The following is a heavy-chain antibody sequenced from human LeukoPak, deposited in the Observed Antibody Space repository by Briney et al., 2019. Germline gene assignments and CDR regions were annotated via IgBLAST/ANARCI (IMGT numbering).Heavy chain of an antibody. CDR2: FFVGSGHT. V-gene: IGHV1-58*01. D-gene: IGHD4-17*01. J-gene: IGHJ6*02. CDR1: GFTFGTSA. CDR3: AATLTVTTGSTYYGLDV. Sequence: GASVKVSCKASGFTFGTSAVQWVRQARGQRLEWIGWFFVGSGHTNYAQKFQERVTMTRDMSTSTAYMELSSLRSEDTAVYYCAATLTVTTGSTYYGLDVWGQGTTVTVSS.